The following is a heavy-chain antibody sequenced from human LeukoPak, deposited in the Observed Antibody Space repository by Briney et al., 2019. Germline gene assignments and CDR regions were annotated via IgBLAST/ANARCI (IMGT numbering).Heavy chain of an antibody. CDR1: GFTFSSYS. CDR2: ISSSSSYI. J-gene: IGHJ5*02. V-gene: IGHV3-21*01. CDR3: ARDKGQQLVPNWFDP. D-gene: IGHD6-13*01. Sequence: PGGSLRLSCAASGFTFSSYSMNWVRQAPGKGLEWVSSISSSSSYIYYADSVKGRFTISRDNAKNSLYLQMNSLRAEDTAVYYCARDKGQQLVPNWFDPWGQGTLVTVSS.